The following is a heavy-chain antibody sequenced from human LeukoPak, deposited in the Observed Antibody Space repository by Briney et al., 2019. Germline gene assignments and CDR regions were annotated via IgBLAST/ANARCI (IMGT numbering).Heavy chain of an antibody. J-gene: IGHJ4*02. CDR1: GGSISSATYS. Sequence: PSETLSLTCAVSGGSISSATYSWNWIRQPPGRGLEWIGYISHSGRTNYNPSLKSRVTISVDTSKNQFSLKLSSVTAADTAVYYCARVNSNYGLDYWGQGTLVTVSS. CDR2: ISHSGRT. D-gene: IGHD4-11*01. V-gene: IGHV4-30-2*01. CDR3: ARVNSNYGLDY.